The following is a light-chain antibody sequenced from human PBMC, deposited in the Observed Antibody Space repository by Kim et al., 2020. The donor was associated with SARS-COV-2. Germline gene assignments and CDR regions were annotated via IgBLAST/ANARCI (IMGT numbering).Light chain of an antibody. CDR3: AAWDDSLSAWV. Sequence: ELTQPPSASGTPGQSVTISCSGSSSNIGSNYVFWYQQLPRTAPKLLAYRSFQRPSGVPARFSGSKSGTSASLAISGLRSEDEADYYCAAWDDSLSAWVFGGGTKVTVL. CDR2: RSF. V-gene: IGLV1-47*01. J-gene: IGLJ3*02. CDR1: SSNIGSNY.